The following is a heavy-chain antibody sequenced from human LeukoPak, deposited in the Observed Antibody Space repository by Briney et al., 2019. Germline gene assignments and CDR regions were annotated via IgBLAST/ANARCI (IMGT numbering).Heavy chain of an antibody. D-gene: IGHD3-10*01. CDR3: ASQTYYLSSGSFGH. J-gene: IGHJ4*02. CDR2: MNPGSGNT. CDR1: GYTFTSFD. V-gene: IGHV1-8*01. Sequence: ASVKVSCKASGYTFTSFDINWVRQATGQGPEWMGWMNPGSGNTGYAQRFPGRVTMTRDTSISTAYLELSSLPSEDTAVYYCASQTYYLSSGSFGHWGQGTLVTVSS.